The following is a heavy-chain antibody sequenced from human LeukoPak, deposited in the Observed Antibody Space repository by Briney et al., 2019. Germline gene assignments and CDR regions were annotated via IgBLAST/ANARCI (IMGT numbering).Heavy chain of an antibody. V-gene: IGHV4-59*08. CDR1: GRCISSYY. CDR2: IYYSGST. D-gene: IGHD2-15*01. CDR3: ARHMFWVAAGAFDY. Sequence: SETLSLTCTVSGRCISSYYWSWIRQPPGKGLEWIGYIYYSGSTNYNPSLKSRVTISVDTSKNQFSLKLSSVTAADTAVYYCARHMFWVAAGAFDYWGQGTLVTVSS. J-gene: IGHJ4*02.